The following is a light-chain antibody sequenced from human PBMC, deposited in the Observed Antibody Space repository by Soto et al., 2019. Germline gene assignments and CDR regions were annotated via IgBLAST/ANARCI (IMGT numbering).Light chain of an antibody. CDR1: SSDVGSYNL. J-gene: IGLJ1*01. Sequence: QSVLTQPASVSGSPGQSITISCTGTSSDVGSYNLVSWYQQHPGKAPKLMIYEGSKRPSGVSNRFSGSKSGNTASLTISELQAEDEADYYCCSYAGSSTVFGTGTKVTVL. CDR3: CSYAGSSTV. CDR2: EGS. V-gene: IGLV2-23*01.